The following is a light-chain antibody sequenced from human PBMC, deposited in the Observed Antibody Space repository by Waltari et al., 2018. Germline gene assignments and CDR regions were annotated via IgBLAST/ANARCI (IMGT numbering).Light chain of an antibody. J-gene: IGLJ1*01. CDR3: SSYTTSSAPGV. Sequence: QSALTQPASVSGSPAQPITISCPGTDRDVGASDFVSWYQPPPGKAPHLIIYEVSNRPSGISNRVAASKSGNTASLTISGLQAEDEADYYCSSYTTSSAPGVFGTGTRVTVL. CDR2: EVS. CDR1: DRDVGASDF. V-gene: IGLV2-14*01.